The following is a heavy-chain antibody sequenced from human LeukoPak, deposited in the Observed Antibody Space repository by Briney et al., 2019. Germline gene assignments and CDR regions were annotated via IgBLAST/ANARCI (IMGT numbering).Heavy chain of an antibody. CDR2: IYYGGST. CDR3: ARRNGPYYYDSSGSYYFDY. Sequence: SETLSLTCTVSGGTISSYYWSWIRQPPGKGLEWIGYIYYGGSTNYNPSLKSRVTISVDTSKNQFSLKLSSMTAADTAVYYCARRNGPYYYDSSGSYYFDYWGQGTLVTVSS. D-gene: IGHD3-22*01. J-gene: IGHJ4*02. V-gene: IGHV4-59*08. CDR1: GGTISSYY.